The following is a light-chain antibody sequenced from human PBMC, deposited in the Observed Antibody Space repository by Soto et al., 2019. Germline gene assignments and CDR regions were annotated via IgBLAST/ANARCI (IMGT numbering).Light chain of an antibody. V-gene: IGLV1-40*01. CDR3: QSYDSSLSGSV. CDR2: GNS. CDR1: SSNIGAGYD. J-gene: IGLJ2*01. Sequence: QSVLTQPPSVSGAPGQRVTISCTGSSSNIGAGYDVHWYQQLPGTAPKLLISGNSNRPSGVPDRFSGSKSGTSASLAITGLQAEDEAGYYCQSYDSSLSGSVFGGGTKLTVL.